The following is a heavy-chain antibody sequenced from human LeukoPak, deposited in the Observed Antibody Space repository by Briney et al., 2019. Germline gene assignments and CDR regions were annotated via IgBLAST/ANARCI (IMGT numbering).Heavy chain of an antibody. D-gene: IGHD3-16*01. Sequence: SETLSLTCTVSGGSISSSSYYRGWIRQPPGKGLEWVGSISYIGSTYYNPSLESRVTISVDTSKNQFSLKLTSVPAADTTVYYCVRITFGGYNYYYIDVWGNGTTVTVSS. CDR1: GGSISSSSYY. V-gene: IGHV4-39*01. CDR2: ISYIGST. J-gene: IGHJ6*03. CDR3: VRITFGGYNYYYIDV.